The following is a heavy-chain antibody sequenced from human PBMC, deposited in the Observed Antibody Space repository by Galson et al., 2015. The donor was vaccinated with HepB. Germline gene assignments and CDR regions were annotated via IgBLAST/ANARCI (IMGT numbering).Heavy chain of an antibody. CDR2: ISPILGIP. D-gene: IGHD3-3*01. V-gene: IGHV1-69*10. CDR3: ARADDFWSGYRDAGTSRWLDS. CDR1: GDSFSIYA. Sequence: SVKVSCKASGDSFSIYAMSWVRQAPGQGLEWMGGISPILGIPNYAQKFQDRVTITADKSTGTAFMELSSLRSEDTAVYYCARADDFWSGYRDAGTSRWLDSWGQGTLVIVSS. J-gene: IGHJ5*01.